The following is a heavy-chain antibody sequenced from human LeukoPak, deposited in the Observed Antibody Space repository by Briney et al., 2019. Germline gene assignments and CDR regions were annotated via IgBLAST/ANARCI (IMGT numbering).Heavy chain of an antibody. CDR1: GGSFSGYY. V-gene: IGHV4-34*01. Sequence: SETLSLTCAVYGGSFSGYYWSWIRQPPGKGLEWIGEINHSGSTNYNPSLKGRVTISVDTSKNQFSLKLSSVTAADTAVYYCARTGRYFDYWGQGTLVTVSS. J-gene: IGHJ4*02. CDR2: INHSGST. CDR3: ARTGRYFDY.